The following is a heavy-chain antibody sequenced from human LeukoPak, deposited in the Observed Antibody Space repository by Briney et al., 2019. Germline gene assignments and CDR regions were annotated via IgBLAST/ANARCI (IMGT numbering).Heavy chain of an antibody. Sequence: GGSLRLSCAASGFSFMNAWMIWVRQAPGKGLEWVGRIKSNADGGTPDYAAPARGRFTISRDDSKNTLYLQMNSLKTEDTAVYYCTTFYHEYSPYWGRGTLVTVSX. D-gene: IGHD2/OR15-2a*01. CDR2: IKSNADGGTP. V-gene: IGHV3-15*01. CDR1: GFSFMNAW. CDR3: TTFYHEYSPY. J-gene: IGHJ4*02.